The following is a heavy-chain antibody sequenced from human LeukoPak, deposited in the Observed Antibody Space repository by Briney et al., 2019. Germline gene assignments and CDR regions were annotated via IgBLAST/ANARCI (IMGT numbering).Heavy chain of an antibody. CDR3: ARHCSSTSCYHSYDY. Sequence: PSETLSLTCTVSGGSISSYYWSWIRQPPGRGLEWIGYIYYSGSTNHNPSLKSRVTISVDTSKNQFSLKLSSVTAADAAVYYCARHCSSTSCYHSYDYWGQGTLVTVSS. J-gene: IGHJ4*02. CDR2: IYYSGST. V-gene: IGHV4-59*08. CDR1: GGSISSYY. D-gene: IGHD2-2*01.